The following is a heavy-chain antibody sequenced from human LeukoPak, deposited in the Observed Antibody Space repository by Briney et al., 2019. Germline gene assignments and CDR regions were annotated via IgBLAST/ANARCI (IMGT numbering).Heavy chain of an antibody. CDR1: GFTFSNYA. D-gene: IGHD6-19*01. J-gene: IGHJ4*02. CDR3: AKVEVWSRGCFDY. CDR2: ISGSGGST. V-gene: IGHV3-23*01. Sequence: PGGSLRLSCVASGFTFSNYAMSWVRQAPGKGLEWVSAISGSGGSTYYADSVKGRFTISRDNSKNTLYLQMNSLRAEDTAVYYCAKVEVWSRGCFDYWGQGTLVTVSS.